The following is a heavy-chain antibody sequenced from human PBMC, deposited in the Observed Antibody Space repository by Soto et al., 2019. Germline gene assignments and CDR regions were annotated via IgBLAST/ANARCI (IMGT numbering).Heavy chain of an antibody. J-gene: IGHJ4*02. CDR3: ARGTSWQLPFDY. D-gene: IGHD6-13*01. Sequence: PSETLSLTCTVSSDSISSYDWSWIRQPPGKRLEWIGYISYSGSTDNNPSLKSRVTISGDTSKNQFSLKVSSVTAADTAVYYCARGTSWQLPFDYWGQGTLVTVSS. CDR2: ISYSGST. V-gene: IGHV4-59*01. CDR1: SDSISSYD.